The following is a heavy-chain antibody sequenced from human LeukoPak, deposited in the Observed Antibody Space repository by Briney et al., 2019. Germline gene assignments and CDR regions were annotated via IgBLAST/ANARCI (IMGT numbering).Heavy chain of an antibody. CDR1: GFTFSSYS. V-gene: IGHV3-21*04. CDR3: AKDNLLTIAAAEYYFDY. Sequence: GGSLRLSCAASGFTFSSYSMNWVRQAPGKGLEWVSSISSSSSYIYYADSVKGRFTISRDNSKNTLYLQMNSLRAEDTAVYYCAKDNLLTIAAAEYYFDYWGQGTLVTVSS. D-gene: IGHD6-13*01. CDR2: ISSSSSYI. J-gene: IGHJ4*02.